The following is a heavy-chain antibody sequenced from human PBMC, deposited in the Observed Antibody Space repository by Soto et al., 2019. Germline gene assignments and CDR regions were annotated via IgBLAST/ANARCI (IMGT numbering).Heavy chain of an antibody. Sequence: GESLKISCKGSGYSFTRYWNSWVRQMPGKGLEWMGRNDPSDSYTNYSPSFQGHVTISADKSMSTAYLQWSSLKASDTAMYYCATAPRGYYDSSGYDPNWFDPWGQGTLVTVSS. CDR2: NDPSDSYT. V-gene: IGHV5-10-1*01. CDR3: ATAPRGYYDSSGYDPNWFDP. CDR1: GYSFTRYW. J-gene: IGHJ5*02. D-gene: IGHD3-22*01.